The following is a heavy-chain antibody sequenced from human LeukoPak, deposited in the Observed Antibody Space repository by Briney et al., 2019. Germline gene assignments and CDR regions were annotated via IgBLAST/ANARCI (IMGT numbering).Heavy chain of an antibody. D-gene: IGHD2-21*01. CDR3: ARDGDYSFDY. CDR1: GGSISSHY. V-gene: IGHV4-59*11. Sequence: SETLSLTCTVSGGSISSHYWSWIRQPPGKGLEWIGYIYYSGSTNYNPSLKSRVTISVDTSKNQFSLKLSSVTAADTAVYYCARDGDYSFDYWGQGTLVTVSS. CDR2: IYYSGST. J-gene: IGHJ4*02.